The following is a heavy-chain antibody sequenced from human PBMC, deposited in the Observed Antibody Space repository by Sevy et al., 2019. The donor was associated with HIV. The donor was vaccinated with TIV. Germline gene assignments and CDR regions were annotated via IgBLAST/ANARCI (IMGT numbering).Heavy chain of an antibody. CDR3: AREAGSTYYGLIDF. D-gene: IGHD1-26*01. CDR2: INPKSGGT. Sequence: GSVKVSCKTSGYRFTDYYMHWVRQAPGQGLEWMGRINPKSGGTKYAQNFQGRFTMTRDTSISTAYMEVTRLRFDDTALYYCAREAGSTYYGLIDFWGQGSLVTVSS. CDR1: GYRFTDYY. J-gene: IGHJ4*02. V-gene: IGHV1-2*06.